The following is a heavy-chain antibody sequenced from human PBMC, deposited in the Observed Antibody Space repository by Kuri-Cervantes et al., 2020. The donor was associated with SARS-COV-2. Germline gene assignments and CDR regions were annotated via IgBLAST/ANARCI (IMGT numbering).Heavy chain of an antibody. CDR1: DGSISPYY. D-gene: IGHD1-26*01. CDR2: VYYRGTT. J-gene: IGHJ6*03. CDR3: ARVAVGATHPNYYMDV. V-gene: IGHV4-59*01. Sequence: GSLRLSCTVSDGSISPYYWGWTRQPPGKGLQWIGFVYYRGTTNYSPSLGSRVTMSVDTSKNKFSLNVSSVTAADTAVYYCARVAVGATHPNYYMDVWGKGTTVTVSS.